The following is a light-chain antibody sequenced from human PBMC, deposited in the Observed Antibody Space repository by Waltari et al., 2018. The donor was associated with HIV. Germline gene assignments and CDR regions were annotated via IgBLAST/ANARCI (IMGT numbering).Light chain of an antibody. V-gene: IGKV1-9*01. J-gene: IGKJ4*02. Sequence: DIQLTQSPSFLSASVGDRVVITCRASQDIRNYLGWYQQRPGKAPKLLLYASSTLQSGDPTRFSGSGTGTQIRLAIGVLQAENSGTYYCQKHHPYPLSFSGGTEVEIK. CDR1: QDIRNY. CDR2: ASS. CDR3: QKHHPYPLS.